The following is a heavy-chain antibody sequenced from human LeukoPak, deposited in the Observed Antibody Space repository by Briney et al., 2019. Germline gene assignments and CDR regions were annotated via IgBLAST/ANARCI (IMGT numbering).Heavy chain of an antibody. J-gene: IGHJ6*02. CDR1: GFTFGSYA. CDR3: ARGSGYCTSTSCYVYYYYGMDV. Sequence: PGGSLRLSCAASGFTFGSYAMHCVRQAPGRGLEWVAIISYDGSNEYYAESVKGRFTISRDNAKNSMYLQMNSLRAEDTAVYFCARGSGYCTSTSCYVYYYYGMDVWGQGTTVTASS. CDR2: ISYDGSNE. V-gene: IGHV3-30-3*01. D-gene: IGHD2-2*01.